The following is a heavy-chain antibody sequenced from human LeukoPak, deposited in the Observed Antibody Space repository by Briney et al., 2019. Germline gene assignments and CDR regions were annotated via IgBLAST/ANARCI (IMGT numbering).Heavy chain of an antibody. J-gene: IGHJ3*02. V-gene: IGHV3-13*01. CDR1: GFTLSTYD. Sequence: GGSLRLSCAASGFTLSTYDMHWVRQPTGESLEWVSIFYRAGDTYYPNSVKGRFTISRDDAKNSLYLQMNSLRAEDTAVYYCAREMSGSNDALDIWGQGTMVTVS. CDR3: AREMSGSNDALDI. D-gene: IGHD3-10*01. CDR2: FYRAGDT.